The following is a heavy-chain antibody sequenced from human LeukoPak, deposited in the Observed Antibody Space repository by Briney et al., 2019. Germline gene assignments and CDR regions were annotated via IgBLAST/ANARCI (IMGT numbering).Heavy chain of an antibody. CDR1: GGSISSSNW. CDR2: IYHSGST. Sequence: SETLSLTCAVSGGSISSSNWWSWVRQPPGKGLEWIGEIYHSGSTNYNPSLKSRATISVDTSKNQFSLKLSSVTAADTAVYYCARAGGYSSNWDYYYYGMDVWGQGTTVTVSS. J-gene: IGHJ6*02. D-gene: IGHD5-18*01. V-gene: IGHV4-4*02. CDR3: ARAGGYSSNWDYYYYGMDV.